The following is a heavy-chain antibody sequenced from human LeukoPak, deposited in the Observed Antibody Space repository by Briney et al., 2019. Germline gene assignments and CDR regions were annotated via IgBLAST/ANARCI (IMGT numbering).Heavy chain of an antibody. CDR3: AKAALRYQLLSSLDY. J-gene: IGHJ4*02. D-gene: IGHD2-2*01. V-gene: IGHV3-30*02. CDR1: GFTFSGYD. Sequence: GGSLRLSCAASGFTFSGYDMHWVRQAPGKGLEWVALIRSDGSDKYYADSVKGRFTISRDNSKNTVFLQMNSLRAEDTAIYYCAKAALRYQLLSSLDYWGQGTLVTVSS. CDR2: IRSDGSDK.